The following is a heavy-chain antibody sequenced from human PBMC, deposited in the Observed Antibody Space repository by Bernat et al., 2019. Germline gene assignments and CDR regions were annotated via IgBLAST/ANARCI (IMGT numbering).Heavy chain of an antibody. V-gene: IGHV3-23*04. CDR3: ARGAGMEVHNWYFDL. Sequence: EVQLVESGGDLVQPGGSLSLSCAASGYAFSCCAVTWVRQAPGNGLEWVSTISNGGGNTYYADSVKGRFTISRDNSKNTLFLQMNSLRADDTAIYYCARGAGMEVHNWYFDLWGRGTLVTVSS. CDR1: GYAFSCCA. CDR2: ISNGGGNT. D-gene: IGHD3-3*01. J-gene: IGHJ2*01.